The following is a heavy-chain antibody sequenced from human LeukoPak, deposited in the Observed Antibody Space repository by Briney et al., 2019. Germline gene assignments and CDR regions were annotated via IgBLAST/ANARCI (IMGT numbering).Heavy chain of an antibody. J-gene: IGHJ6*02. V-gene: IGHV4-31*03. D-gene: IGHD3-3*01. CDR3: ARDTPRVRFLARDV. CDR1: GGSISSGGYY. Sequence: PSQTLSLTCTVSGGSISSGGYYWSWIRQHPGKGLEWIGYIYYSGSTYYNPSLKSRVTISVDTSKNQFSLKLSSVTAADTAVYYCARDTPRVRFLARDVWGQGTTVTVSS. CDR2: IYYSGST.